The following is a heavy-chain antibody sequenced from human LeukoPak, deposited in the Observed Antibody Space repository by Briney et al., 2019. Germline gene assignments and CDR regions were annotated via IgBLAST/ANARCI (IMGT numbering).Heavy chain of an antibody. CDR1: GGSISSYY. CDR2: IYYSGST. V-gene: IGHV4-59*08. Sequence: PSETLSLTCTVSGGSISSYYWSWIRQPPGKGLEWIGYIYYSGSTNYNPSLKSRVTISVDTSKNQFSLKLSSVTAADTAVYYCASYSPYEAFDIWGQGTMVTVSS. D-gene: IGHD6-13*01. CDR3: ASYSPYEAFDI. J-gene: IGHJ3*02.